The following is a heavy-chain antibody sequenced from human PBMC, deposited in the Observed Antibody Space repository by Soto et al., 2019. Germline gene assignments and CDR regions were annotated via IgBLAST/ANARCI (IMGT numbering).Heavy chain of an antibody. CDR2: ISGSGGST. D-gene: IGHD6-19*01. J-gene: IGHJ4*02. V-gene: IGHV3-23*01. CDR1: GFTFSSYA. Sequence: GGSLRLSCAASGFTFSSYAMSWVRQAPGKGLEWVSAISGSGGSTYYADSVKGRFTISRDNSKNTLYLQMNSLRAEDTAIYYCSRGPSGSGFYVGDYWGQGTQVTGSS. CDR3: SRGPSGSGFYVGDY.